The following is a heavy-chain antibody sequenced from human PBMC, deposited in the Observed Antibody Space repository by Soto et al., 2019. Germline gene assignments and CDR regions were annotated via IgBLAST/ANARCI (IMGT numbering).Heavy chain of an antibody. V-gene: IGHV4-39*01. CDR2: IYYSGST. CDR3: ARDFWSGVLKY. CDR1: GGSPSSDSYY. D-gene: IGHD3-3*01. Sequence: ASETLSLTCSVSGGSPSSDSYYWTWVRQHPGEGLEWIGCIYYSGSTYSNPSLKSRVTISVDTSKNQFSLKLSSVTAADTAVYYCARDFWSGVLKYWGQGTLVTVSS. J-gene: IGHJ4*02.